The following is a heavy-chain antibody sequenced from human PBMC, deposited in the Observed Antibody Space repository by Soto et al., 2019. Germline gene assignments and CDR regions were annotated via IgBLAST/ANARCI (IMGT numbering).Heavy chain of an antibody. J-gene: IGHJ3*02. V-gene: IGHV1-69*13. CDR2: IIPIFGTA. D-gene: IGHD2-2*01. Sequence: GASVKVSCKASGGTFSSYAISWVRQAPGQGLEWMGGIIPIFGTANYAQKFQGRVTITADESTSTAYMELSSLRSDDTAVYYCARDWDEVVVPAAMPAFDIWGQGTMVTVSS. CDR3: ARDWDEVVVPAAMPAFDI. CDR1: GGTFSSYA.